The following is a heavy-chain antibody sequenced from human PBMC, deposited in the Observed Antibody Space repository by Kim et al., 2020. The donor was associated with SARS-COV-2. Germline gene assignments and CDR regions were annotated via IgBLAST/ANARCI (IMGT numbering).Heavy chain of an antibody. CDR2: IYNLGST. CDR3: ARRGFVDYWYFDL. J-gene: IGHJ2*01. Sequence: SETLSLTCTISGDSFSGSYYWSWVRQPPGKGLEWIGDIYNLGSTNYNPSLESRVTILGDMSKNRFSLKLSSVTPADTAVYYCARRGFVDYWYFDLWGRGSHVTVSS. CDR1: GDSFSGSYY. V-gene: IGHV4-59*01. D-gene: IGHD2-21*01.